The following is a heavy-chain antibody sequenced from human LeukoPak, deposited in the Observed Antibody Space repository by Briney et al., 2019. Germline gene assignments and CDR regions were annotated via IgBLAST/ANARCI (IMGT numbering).Heavy chain of an antibody. CDR1: GFTFSNYW. CDR2: IKQDGSET. V-gene: IGHV3-7*01. D-gene: IGHD2-8*01. CDR3: ARKGGTRGPLNY. J-gene: IGHJ4*02. Sequence: PGGSLRLSCAASGFTFSNYWMSWVRQAPGKGLEGVANIKQDGSETYYVDSVKGRFTISRDNAKNSLFLQMNSLTAEDTAVYYCARKGGTRGPLNYWGQGTLVTVSS.